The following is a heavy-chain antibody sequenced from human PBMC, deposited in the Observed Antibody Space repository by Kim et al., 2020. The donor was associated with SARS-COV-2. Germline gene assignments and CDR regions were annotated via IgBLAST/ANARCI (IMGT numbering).Heavy chain of an antibody. Sequence: GGSLRLSCAASGFTFSSYAMSWVRRAPGKGLEWVSAISGSGGSTYYADSVKGRFTISRDNSKNTLYLQMNSLRAEDTAVYYCAKKWGAYYDILTGYFGYYGMDVWGQGTTVTVSS. J-gene: IGHJ6*02. D-gene: IGHD3-9*01. V-gene: IGHV3-23*01. CDR3: AKKWGAYYDILTGYFGYYGMDV. CDR1: GFTFSSYA. CDR2: ISGSGGST.